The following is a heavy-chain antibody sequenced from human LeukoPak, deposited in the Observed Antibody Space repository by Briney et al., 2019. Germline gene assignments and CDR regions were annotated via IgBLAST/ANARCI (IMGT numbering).Heavy chain of an antibody. V-gene: IGHV3-30*18. Sequence: PGRSLRLSCAASGFTFSSYGMHWVRQAPGKGLEWVAVISYDGSNKYYADSVKGRFTISRDNSKNTLYLQMNSLRAEDTAVYYCAKAGDYSNYFDYWGQGTLVTVSS. D-gene: IGHD4-11*01. CDR3: AKAGDYSNYFDY. J-gene: IGHJ4*02. CDR2: ISYDGSNK. CDR1: GFTFSSYG.